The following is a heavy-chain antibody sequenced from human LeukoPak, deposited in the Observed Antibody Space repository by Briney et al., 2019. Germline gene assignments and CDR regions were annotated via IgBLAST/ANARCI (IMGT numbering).Heavy chain of an antibody. CDR1: GGSISSYY. D-gene: IGHD3-10*01. CDR3: AREGLLWFGEFFGAFDI. CDR2: IYYSGST. J-gene: IGHJ3*02. V-gene: IGHV4-59*01. Sequence: SETLSLTCTVSGGSISSYYWSWIRQPPGKGLEWIGYIYYSGSTNYNPSLKSRVTISVDTSKNQFSLKLSSVTAADTAVYYCAREGLLWFGEFFGAFDIRGQGTMVTVSS.